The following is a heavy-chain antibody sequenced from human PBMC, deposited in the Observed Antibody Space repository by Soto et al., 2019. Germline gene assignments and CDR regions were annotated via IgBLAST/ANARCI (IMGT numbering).Heavy chain of an antibody. CDR3: ARVPYEPPGVEPNCISTSCYVGYYYGMDV. CDR2: INPSGGST. CDR1: GYTFTSYY. J-gene: IGHJ6*02. Sequence: ASVKVSCKASGYTFTSYYMHWVRQAPGQGLEWMGIINPSGGSTSYAQKFRGRVTMTRDTSTSTVYMELSSLRSEDTAVYYCARVPYEPPGVEPNCISTSCYVGYYYGMDVWGQGTTVTVSS. D-gene: IGHD2-2*01. V-gene: IGHV1-46*01.